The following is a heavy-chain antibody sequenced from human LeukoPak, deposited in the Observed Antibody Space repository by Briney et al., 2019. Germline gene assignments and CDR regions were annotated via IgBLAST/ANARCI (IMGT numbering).Heavy chain of an antibody. CDR2: ISGSGGST. D-gene: IGHD3-16*02. V-gene: IGHV3-23*01. Sequence: PGGSLRLSCAASGFTFSSYAMSWVRQAPGKGLEWVSAISGSGGSTYYADSVKGRFTISRDNSNNTLYLQMNSLRAEDTAVYYCAKDQGLIMFGGVIVMRNAFDIWGQGTMVTVSS. CDR3: AKDQGLIMFGGVIVMRNAFDI. CDR1: GFTFSSYA. J-gene: IGHJ3*02.